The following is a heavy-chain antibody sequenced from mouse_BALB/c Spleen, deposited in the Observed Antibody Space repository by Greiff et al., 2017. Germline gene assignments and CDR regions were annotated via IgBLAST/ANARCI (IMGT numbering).Heavy chain of an antibody. J-gene: IGHJ2*01. CDR2: IYPGDGDT. Sequence: VQLVESGAELVRPGSSVKISCKASGYAFSSYWMNWVKQRPGQGLEWIGQIYPGDGDTNYNGKFKGKATLTADKSSSTAYMQLSSLTSEDSAVYFCARASYGKDYWGQGTTLTVSS. CDR3: ARASYGKDY. D-gene: IGHD2-1*01. V-gene: IGHV1-80*01. CDR1: GYAFSSYW.